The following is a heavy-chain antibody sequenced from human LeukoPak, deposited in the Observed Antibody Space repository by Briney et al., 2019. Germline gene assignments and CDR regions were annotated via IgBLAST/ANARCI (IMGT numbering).Heavy chain of an antibody. CDR1: GFTFSSYW. CDR2: IKQDGSEE. Sequence: GGSLRLSCAASGFTFSSYWMSWVRQAPGKGLEWVANIKQDGSEEYYVDSVKGRFTISRDNAKNSLYLQMNSLRAEDAAVYYCARDTLYGSGSYYTVKYYYYMDVWGKGTTVTVSS. J-gene: IGHJ6*03. V-gene: IGHV3-7*01. CDR3: ARDTLYGSGSYYTVKYYYYMDV. D-gene: IGHD3-10*01.